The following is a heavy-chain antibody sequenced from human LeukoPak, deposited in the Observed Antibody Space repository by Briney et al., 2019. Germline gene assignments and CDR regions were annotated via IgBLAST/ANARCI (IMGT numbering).Heavy chain of an antibody. CDR1: GGSISSYC. J-gene: IGHJ3*02. Sequence: PSETLSLTCTVSGGSISSYCWXXXXXXPXXXXXXIGXXXXXXSTNYXPXLXXXXXXXXXTSKNQSSLKLSSVTAADTAVYYCARDDXGGGDAFDIWGQGTMVTVSS. CDR3: ARDDXGGGDAFDI. V-gene: IGHV4-59*01. CDR2: XXXXXST. D-gene: IGHD2-15*01.